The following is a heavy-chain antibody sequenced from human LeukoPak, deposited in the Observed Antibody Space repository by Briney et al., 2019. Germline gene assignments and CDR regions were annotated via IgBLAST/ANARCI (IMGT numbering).Heavy chain of an antibody. D-gene: IGHD5-24*01. CDR2: ISCSDGST. Sequence: GGFLILCCAASGLSFSSYAMRGGRRAGGERLEWFSAISCSDGSTYYADSVKGRFTISRDNSKNTLYLQMNSLRAEDTAVYYCAKDRDGAPDYWGQGTLVTVSS. J-gene: IGHJ4*02. CDR1: GLSFSSYA. V-gene: IGHV3-23*01. CDR3: AKDRDGAPDY.